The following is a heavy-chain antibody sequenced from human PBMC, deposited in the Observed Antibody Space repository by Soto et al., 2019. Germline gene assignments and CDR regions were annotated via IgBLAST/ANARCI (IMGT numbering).Heavy chain of an antibody. CDR2: IYYSGST. Sequence: QVQLQESGPGLVKPSQTLSLTCTVSGGSISSGGYYWSWIRQHPGKGLEWIGYIYYSGSTYYNPSLTSRFTISVDTSKNQFSLKLSSVTAADTAVYYCARAGDIVLVPAATFDPWGQGTLVTVSS. CDR3: ARAGDIVLVPAATFDP. V-gene: IGHV4-31*03. CDR1: GGSISSGGYY. J-gene: IGHJ5*02. D-gene: IGHD2-2*01.